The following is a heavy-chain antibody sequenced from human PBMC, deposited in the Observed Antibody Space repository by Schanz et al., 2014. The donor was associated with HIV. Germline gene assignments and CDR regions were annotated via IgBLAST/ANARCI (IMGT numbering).Heavy chain of an antibody. V-gene: IGHV4-31*11. CDR3: ASLMVGTTYGLFDS. J-gene: IGHJ4*02. CDR2: IYYSGNT. Sequence: QLQLQESGSGLVKPSQTLSLTCGVSGGAISSGGYSWSWIRQHPGKGLEWIGYIYYSGNTHYNPSLRGRLTISVDASKNQFSLKLSSVTAADTALYFCASLMVGTTYGLFDSWGQGTHVTVSS. D-gene: IGHD1-26*01. CDR1: GGAISSGGYS.